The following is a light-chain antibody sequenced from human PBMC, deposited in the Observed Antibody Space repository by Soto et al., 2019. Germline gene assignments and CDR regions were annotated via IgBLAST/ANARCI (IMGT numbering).Light chain of an antibody. Sequence: SYELTQPPSVSVAPGHTARITCGGDDIGAESVHWYQQKPGQAPVLVVYDDSDRPSGITERFSGSNSGNTATLTISRVEAADEADYYCQVWESSTDPVVFGGGTKLTVL. CDR1: DIGAES. CDR3: QVWESSTDPVV. CDR2: DDS. J-gene: IGLJ2*01. V-gene: IGLV3-21*02.